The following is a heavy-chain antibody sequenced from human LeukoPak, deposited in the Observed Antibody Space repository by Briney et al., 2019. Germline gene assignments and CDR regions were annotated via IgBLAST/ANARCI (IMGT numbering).Heavy chain of an antibody. V-gene: IGHV3-30*02. D-gene: IGHD4-17*01. CDR2: IRYDGSNK. Sequence: GGSLRLSCAASGFTFSSYGMHWVRQAPGKGLEWVAFIRYDGSNKYYADSVKGRFTISRDNSKNTLYLQMNSLRAENTAVYYCAKDRGDYDAFDIWGQGTMVTVSS. CDR1: GFTFSSYG. CDR3: AKDRGDYDAFDI. J-gene: IGHJ3*02.